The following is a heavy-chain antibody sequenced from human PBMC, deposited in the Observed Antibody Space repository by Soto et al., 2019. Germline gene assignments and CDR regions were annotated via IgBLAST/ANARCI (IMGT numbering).Heavy chain of an antibody. J-gene: IGHJ4*02. CDR1: GGSISSYY. Sequence: PSETLSLTCTVSGGSISSYYWSWIRQPPGKGLEWIGYIYYSGSTNYNPSLKSRVTISVDRSKNQFSLKLSSVTAADTAVYYCARDGGSSGYFRYWGQGTLVTAPQ. V-gene: IGHV4-59*12. CDR3: ARDGGSSGYFRY. CDR2: IYYSGST. D-gene: IGHD3-22*01.